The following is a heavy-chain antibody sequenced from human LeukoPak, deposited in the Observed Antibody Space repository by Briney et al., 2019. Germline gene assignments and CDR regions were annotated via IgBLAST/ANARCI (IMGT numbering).Heavy chain of an antibody. CDR3: ARDLTGTNWFDP. CDR1: GGTFSSYA. Sequence: SAVNVSCKASGGTFSSYAISWVRQAPGQGLEWMGGIIPILGTANYAQKFQGRVTITTDESTSTAYMELSSLRSEDTAVYYCARDLTGTNWFDPWGQGTLVTVSS. V-gene: IGHV1-69*05. D-gene: IGHD1-7*01. CDR2: IIPILGTA. J-gene: IGHJ5*02.